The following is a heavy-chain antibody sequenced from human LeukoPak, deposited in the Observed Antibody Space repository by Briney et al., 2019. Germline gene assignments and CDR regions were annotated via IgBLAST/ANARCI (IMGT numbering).Heavy chain of an antibody. CDR1: GGSISSSSYY. V-gene: IGHV4-61*02. CDR2: IYTSGST. D-gene: IGHD5-18*01. J-gene: IGHJ4*02. CDR3: ARDNGYGSNDY. Sequence: SETLSLTCTVSGGSISSSSYYWSWIRQPAGKGLEWIGRIYTSGSTNYNPSLKSRVTMSVDTSKNQFSLKLSSVTAADTAVYYCARDNGYGSNDYWGQGTLVTVSS.